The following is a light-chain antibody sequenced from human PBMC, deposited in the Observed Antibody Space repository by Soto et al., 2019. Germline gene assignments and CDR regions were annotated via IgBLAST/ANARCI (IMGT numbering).Light chain of an antibody. CDR3: QQSATSPPKYT. Sequence: EIVLTQSPGTLSLSPGERATLSCRASQSISSSDLAWYQQKPGQAPRLLIFGASSRAPDIPDRFSGSGSGTDFTLTISRMEPEDFAVYYCQQSATSPPKYTFGQGTKLEI. V-gene: IGKV3-20*01. CDR1: QSISSSD. CDR2: GAS. J-gene: IGKJ2*01.